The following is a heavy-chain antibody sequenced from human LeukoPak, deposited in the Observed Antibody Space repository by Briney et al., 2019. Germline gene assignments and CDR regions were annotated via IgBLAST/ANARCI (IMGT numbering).Heavy chain of an antibody. CDR1: GGSISSSSYY. CDR3: ARRRFPRSGSYYPPEYYFDY. V-gene: IGHV4-39*07. CDR2: IYYSGST. D-gene: IGHD3-10*01. Sequence: SETLSLTCTVSGGSISSSSYYWGWIRQPPGKGLEWIGSIYYSGSTYYNPSLKSRVTISVDTSKNQFSLKLSSVTAADTAVYYCARRRFPRSGSYYPPEYYFDYWGQGTLVTVSS. J-gene: IGHJ4*02.